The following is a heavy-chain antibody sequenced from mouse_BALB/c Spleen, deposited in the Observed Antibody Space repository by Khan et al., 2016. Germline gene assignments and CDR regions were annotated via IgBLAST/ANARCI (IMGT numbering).Heavy chain of an antibody. CDR2: IYYSGTI. CDR3: SRDDGNFYYAMDY. J-gene: IGHJ4*01. D-gene: IGHD2-1*01. CDR1: GISITTGNYR. Sequence: EVKLLESGPGLVKPSQTVSLTCTVTGISITTGNYRWSWIRQFPGNKLEWIGYIYYSGTITYNPSLTSRTTITRDTSKNQFFLEMNSLTAEDTATYYCSRDDGNFYYAMDYWGQGTSVTVSS. V-gene: IGHV3-5*02.